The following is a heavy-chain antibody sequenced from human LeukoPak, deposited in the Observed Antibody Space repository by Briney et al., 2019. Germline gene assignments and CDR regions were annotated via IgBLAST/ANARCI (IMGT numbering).Heavy chain of an antibody. CDR1: GGTFSSYA. CDR3: ARDDTVTKGLAFDY. Sequence: ASVKVSCKASGGTFSSYAISWVRQAPGQGLEWMGGIIPIFGTANYAQKFQGRVTITADESTSTAYMELSSLRSEDTAVYYCARDDTVTKGLAFDYWGQGTLVTVSS. J-gene: IGHJ4*02. D-gene: IGHD4-17*01. V-gene: IGHV1-69*13. CDR2: IIPIFGTA.